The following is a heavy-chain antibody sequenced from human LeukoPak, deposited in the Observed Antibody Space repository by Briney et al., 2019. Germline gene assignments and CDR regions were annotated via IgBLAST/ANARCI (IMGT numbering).Heavy chain of an antibody. CDR2: ISYDGSNK. CDR3: AKEGSVLAVAGLTGFDY. CDR1: GFTFSSYG. D-gene: IGHD6-19*01. Sequence: GGSLRLSCAASGFTFSSYGMHWVRQAPGKGLEWVAVISYDGSNKYYADSVKGRFTISRDNSKNTLYLQMNSLRAEDTAMYYCAKEGSVLAVAGLTGFDYWGQGTLVTVSS. J-gene: IGHJ4*02. V-gene: IGHV3-30*18.